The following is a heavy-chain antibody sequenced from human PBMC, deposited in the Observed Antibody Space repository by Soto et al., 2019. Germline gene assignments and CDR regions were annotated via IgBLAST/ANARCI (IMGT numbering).Heavy chain of an antibody. Sequence: EAQLVESGGGLVQPGGSLRLSCEASGFMFGVYWMSWVRQAQGKGREWVANINDDGSERNYVDSVKGRFTISRDTPNNLLFLQMNSLRDEDTAVYYCAREFYGYYTYGPGDYWGQGTLVAVSS. D-gene: IGHD3-3*01. J-gene: IGHJ4*02. CDR3: AREFYGYYTYGPGDY. CDR1: GFMFGVYW. V-gene: IGHV3-7*01. CDR2: INDDGSER.